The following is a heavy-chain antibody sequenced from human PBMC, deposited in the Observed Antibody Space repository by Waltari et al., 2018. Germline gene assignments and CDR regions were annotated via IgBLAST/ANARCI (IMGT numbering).Heavy chain of an antibody. D-gene: IGHD6-19*01. V-gene: IGHV1-69*12. Sequence: QVQLVQSGAEVKKPGSSVKVSCKLSGDTCSSYAISWLRQVPGQGLEWMGGGSPLFGTKDYAQKFKRRITIAADESTSTAYMELTSLTSEDTALYFCARGAAVPGTWGSWGPGTLVTVSS. CDR3: ARGAAVPGTWGS. J-gene: IGHJ1*01. CDR2: GSPLFGTK. CDR1: GDTCSSYA.